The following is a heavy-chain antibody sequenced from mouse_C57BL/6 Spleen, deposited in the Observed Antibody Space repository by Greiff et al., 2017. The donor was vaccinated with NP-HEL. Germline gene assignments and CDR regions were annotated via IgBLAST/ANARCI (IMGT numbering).Heavy chain of an antibody. J-gene: IGHJ3*01. CDR1: GYTFTSYW. Sequence: QVQLQQSGAELVKPGASVKLSCKASGYTFTSYWMHWVKQRPGQGLEWIGMIHPNSGSTNYNEKFKSKATLTVDKSSSTAYMQLSSLTSEDSAVYYCARSLYDYDGFAYWGQGTLVTVSA. CDR3: ARSLYDYDGFAY. D-gene: IGHD2-4*01. V-gene: IGHV1-64*01. CDR2: IHPNSGST.